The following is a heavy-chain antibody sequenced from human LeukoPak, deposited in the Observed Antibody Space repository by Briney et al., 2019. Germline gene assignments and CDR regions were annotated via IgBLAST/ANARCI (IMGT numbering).Heavy chain of an antibody. CDR3: ARDPGTYYGMDV. V-gene: IGHV1-69*01. CDR1: GGTFSSYA. CDR2: IILIFGTA. J-gene: IGHJ6*02. Sequence: ASVKVSCKASGGTFSSYAISWVRQAPGQGLEWMGGIILIFGTANYAQKFQGRVTITADESTSTAHMELSSLRSEDTAVYYCARDPGTYYGMDVWGQGTTVTVSS.